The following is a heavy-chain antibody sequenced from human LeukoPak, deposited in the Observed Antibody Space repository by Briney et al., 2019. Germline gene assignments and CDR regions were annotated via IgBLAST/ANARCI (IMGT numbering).Heavy chain of an antibody. CDR3: AREHSSSWTYYYYGMDV. CDR1: GFTFGKYW. D-gene: IGHD6-13*01. CDR2: ISYDGSNK. Sequence: GGSLRLSCVASGFTFGKYWMSWVRQAPGKGLEWVAVISYDGSNKYYADSVKGRFTISRDNSKNTLYLQMNSLRAEDTAVYYCAREHSSSWTYYYYGMDVWGQGTTVTVSS. V-gene: IGHV3-30-3*01. J-gene: IGHJ6*02.